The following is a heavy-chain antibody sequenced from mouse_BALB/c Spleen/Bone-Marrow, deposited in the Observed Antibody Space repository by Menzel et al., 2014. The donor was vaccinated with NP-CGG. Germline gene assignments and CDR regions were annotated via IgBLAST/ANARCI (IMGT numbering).Heavy chain of an antibody. D-gene: IGHD1-1*01. CDR3: ARDYANTAWFAS. Sequence: QVQLQQPGAELVRPGTSVKVSCKASGYAFTDYLIEWVKQRPGQGLEWIGVINPGSGGTHYNEKFKATITADTSSNTAYLQLSSLTSEDAAVYYCARDYANTAWFASWGQGTLVTVS. CDR1: GYAFTDYL. J-gene: IGHJ3*01. CDR2: INPGSGGT. V-gene: IGHV1-54*02.